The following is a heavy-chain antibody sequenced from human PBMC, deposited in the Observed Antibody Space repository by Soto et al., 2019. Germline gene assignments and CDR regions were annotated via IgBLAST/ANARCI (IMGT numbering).Heavy chain of an antibody. CDR1: GFTFSTYS. D-gene: IGHD2-2*02. V-gene: IGHV3-21*01. J-gene: IGHJ6*02. Sequence: GGSLRLSCVASGFTFSTYSINWVRQAPGKGLEWVSSISSRSDIYYADSVKGRFTISRDNAKNSVSLHMNSLRAEDTAVYYCAREYTAWPLAYGLDVWGQGTTVTVSS. CDR2: ISSRSDI. CDR3: AREYTAWPLAYGLDV.